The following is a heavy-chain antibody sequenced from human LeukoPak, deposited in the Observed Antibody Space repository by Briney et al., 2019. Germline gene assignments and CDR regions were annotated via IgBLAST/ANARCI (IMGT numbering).Heavy chain of an antibody. CDR2: IYYSGST. V-gene: IGHV4-31*03. Sequence: PSGTLSLTCTVSGGSISSGGYYWSWIRQHPGKGLEWIGYIYYSGSTYYNPSLKSRVTISVDTSKNQFSLKLSSVTAADTAVYYCARDRGTTGDYFDYWGQGTLVTVSS. J-gene: IGHJ4*02. CDR3: ARDRGTTGDYFDY. D-gene: IGHD3-16*01. CDR1: GGSISSGGYY.